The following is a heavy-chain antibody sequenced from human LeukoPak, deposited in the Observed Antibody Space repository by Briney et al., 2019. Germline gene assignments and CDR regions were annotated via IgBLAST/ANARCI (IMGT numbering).Heavy chain of an antibody. V-gene: IGHV3-7*03. CDR3: ARDPNGDYIGAFDM. Sequence: PGGSLRLSCAASGFTFNSFFLNWVRLTPGRELEWLACISQDGSETFYMASVRGRFTISRDNTKNSLYLQMNSLRAEDTAVYYCARDPNGDYIGAFDMWGPGTMVTVSS. J-gene: IGHJ3*02. CDR1: GFTFNSFF. CDR2: ISQDGSET. D-gene: IGHD4-17*01.